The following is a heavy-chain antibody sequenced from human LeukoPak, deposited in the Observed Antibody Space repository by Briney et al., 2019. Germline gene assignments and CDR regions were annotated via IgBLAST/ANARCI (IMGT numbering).Heavy chain of an antibody. CDR3: ARSSGGNIIGYNWFDP. CDR1: GGTFSSYA. Sequence: GSSVEVSCKASGGTFSSYANSWVRQAPGQGLEWMGGIIPIFGTANYAQKFQGRVTITADESTSTAYMELSSLRSEDTAVYYCARSSGGNIIGYNWFDPWGQGTLVTVSS. D-gene: IGHD4-23*01. V-gene: IGHV1-69*01. CDR2: IIPIFGTA. J-gene: IGHJ5*02.